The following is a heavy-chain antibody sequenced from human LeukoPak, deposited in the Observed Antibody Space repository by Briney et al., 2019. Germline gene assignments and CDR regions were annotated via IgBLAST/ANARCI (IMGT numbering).Heavy chain of an antibody. Sequence: QPGGSLRLSCAASGFTFSNYYTHWGRQAPGKGLEWVAVISDDGNRKYYADSVQGRFTISRDNSKNTLYLQMNSLRAEDTAVYFCVKDLSGYWTFDYWGQGTLVTVPS. CDR3: VKDLSGYWTFDY. CDR1: GFTFSNYY. CDR2: ISDDGNRK. V-gene: IGHV3-30*18. J-gene: IGHJ4*02. D-gene: IGHD1-1*01.